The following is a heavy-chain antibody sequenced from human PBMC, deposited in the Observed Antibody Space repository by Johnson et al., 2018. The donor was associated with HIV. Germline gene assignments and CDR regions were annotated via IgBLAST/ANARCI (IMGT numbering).Heavy chain of an antibody. Sequence: VQLVESGGGVVQPGRSLRLSCAASGFTFSSYAMHWVRQAPGKGLVWVAVISFDGSKKYYTDSVKGRFTISRDNSNNTLYLEMNSLRTEDTAVYYCCYGSGTYDGPAFDIWGQGTVAIVSS. CDR2: ISFDGSKK. CDR1: GFTFSSYA. D-gene: IGHD3-10*01. J-gene: IGHJ3*02. V-gene: IGHV3-30-3*01. CDR3: CYGSGTYDGPAFDI.